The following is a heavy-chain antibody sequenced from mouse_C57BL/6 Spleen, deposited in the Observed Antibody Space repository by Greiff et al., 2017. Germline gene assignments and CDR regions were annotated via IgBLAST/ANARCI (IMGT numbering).Heavy chain of an antibody. V-gene: IGHV1-19*01. D-gene: IGHD3-3*01. CDR2: INPYNGGT. CDR1: GYTFTDYY. Sequence: EVQLVESGPVLVKPGASVKMSCKASGYTFTDYYMNWVRQSHGKSLEWIGVINPYNGGTSYNQKFKGKATLTVDKSSSTAYMELNSLTSEDSAVYYCAREGDAYAMDYWGQGTSVTVSS. CDR3: AREGDAYAMDY. J-gene: IGHJ4*01.